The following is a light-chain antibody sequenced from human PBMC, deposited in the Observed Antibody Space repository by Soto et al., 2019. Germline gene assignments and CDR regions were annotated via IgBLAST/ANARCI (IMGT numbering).Light chain of an antibody. V-gene: IGKV1-5*01. CDR1: QNINRR. CDR3: QQYNTFSPWT. J-gene: IGKJ1*01. CDR2: DAS. Sequence: DIQMTQSPSTLSGSVGDRVTITCRASQNINRRLAWYEQKPGKAPNLLIYDASTLESGVPPRFSGSGSGTEFTLTISSLQPDDFATYYCQQYNTFSPWTFGQGTKVDIK.